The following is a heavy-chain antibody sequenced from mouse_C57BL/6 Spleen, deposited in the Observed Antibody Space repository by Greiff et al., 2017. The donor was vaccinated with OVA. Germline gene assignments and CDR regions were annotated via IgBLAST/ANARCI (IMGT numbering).Heavy chain of an antibody. D-gene: IGHD1-1*02. CDR1: GYTFTDYY. CDR2: IYPGSGNT. J-gene: IGHJ4*01. V-gene: IGHV1-76*01. Sequence: QVQLQQSGAELVRPGASVKLSCKASGYTFTDYYINWVKQRPGQGLEWIARIYPGSGNTYYNEKFKGKATLTAEKSSSTAYMQLSSLTSEDSAVYFCARRGSDAMDYWGQGTSVTVSS. CDR3: ARRGSDAMDY.